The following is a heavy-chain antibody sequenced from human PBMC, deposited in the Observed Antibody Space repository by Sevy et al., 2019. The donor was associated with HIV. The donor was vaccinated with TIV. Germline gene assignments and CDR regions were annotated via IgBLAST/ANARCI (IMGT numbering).Heavy chain of an antibody. J-gene: IGHJ4*02. Sequence: GGSLRLSCAASGFTFSNYAMTWVRQAPGKGLEWVSVITDGGDFAYAADSVEGRFTISRDTSKNTVYLQMNNVRAEDTVVYYCSRGRRSYILTGHYYDYWGQGTLVTVSS. D-gene: IGHD3-9*01. V-gene: IGHV3-23*01. CDR3: SRGRRSYILTGHYYDY. CDR1: GFTFSNYA. CDR2: ITDGGDFA.